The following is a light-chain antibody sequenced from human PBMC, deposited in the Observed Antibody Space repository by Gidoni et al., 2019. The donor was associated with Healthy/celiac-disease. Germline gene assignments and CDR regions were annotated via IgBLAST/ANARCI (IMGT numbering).Light chain of an antibody. J-gene: IGLJ2*01. V-gene: IGLV3-21*03. CDR1: NIGSKS. CDR2: DDS. CDR3: QVRDSSSDHPGVV. Sequence: SYLLPQPPSVSVAPGKTARITCGGNNIGSKSGHWYQQKPGQAPVLVVYDDSDRPSGIPERFSGSNAGNTANLTISRVEAGDEADYYCQVRDSSSDHPGVVFGGGTKLTVL.